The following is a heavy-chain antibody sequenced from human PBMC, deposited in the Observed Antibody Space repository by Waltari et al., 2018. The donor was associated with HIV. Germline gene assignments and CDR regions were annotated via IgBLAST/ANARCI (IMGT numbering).Heavy chain of an antibody. CDR2: IDSAWEP. CDR1: GYTFNEYY. CDR3: TRDRGSGWDP. Sequence: EVQLVESGGGLVQPGGSLRLSCSASGYTFNEYYMHWFRQVPGKVLEWVLVIDSAWEPAYSASVKGRFTISRENAKNSFYLQMSSLRAEDTAVYYCTRDRGSGWDPWGQGTLVTVSS. V-gene: IGHV3-13*05. J-gene: IGHJ5*02. D-gene: IGHD6-19*01.